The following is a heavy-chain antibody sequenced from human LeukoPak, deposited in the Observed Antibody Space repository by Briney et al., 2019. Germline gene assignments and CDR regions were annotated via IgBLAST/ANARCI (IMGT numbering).Heavy chain of an antibody. D-gene: IGHD4-17*01. CDR2: VKPDGSEE. CDR1: GFTFTGYW. V-gene: IGHV3-7*01. J-gene: IGHJ4*02. CDR3: ARTTTVTTPFDY. Sequence: PGGSLRLSCAASGFTFTGYWMSWVRQAPGKGLEWVANVKPDGSEEYYVDSVKGRFTISRDNAKTSVYLQTNSLRAEDTAIYYCARTTTVTTPFDYWGQGTLVTVSS.